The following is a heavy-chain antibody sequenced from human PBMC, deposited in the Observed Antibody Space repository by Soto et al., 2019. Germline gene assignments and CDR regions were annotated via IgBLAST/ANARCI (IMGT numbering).Heavy chain of an antibody. CDR3: ARDRGGITVASKPLGEWFDP. Sequence: QVQLQESGPRLVRPSETLSLTCTVSGVSIDNFFWSWIRQSPGKGLEWSGCVSRGGTAAYMSEGESTNSNPSLNSRATTSLDLPTNQFSLKLTSVTAADTAVYYCARDRGGITVASKPLGEWFDPWGQGTLVTVSS. V-gene: IGHV4-4*07. D-gene: IGHD5-12*01. J-gene: IGHJ5*02. CDR2: VSRGGTAAYMSEGEST. CDR1: GVSIDNFF.